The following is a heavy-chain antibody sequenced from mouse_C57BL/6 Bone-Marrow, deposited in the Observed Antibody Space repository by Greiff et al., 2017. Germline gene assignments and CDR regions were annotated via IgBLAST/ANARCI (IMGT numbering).Heavy chain of an antibody. CDR3: ARSPYYYGSPWFAY. CDR1: GYTFTSYW. Sequence: QVQLQQPGAELVMPGASVKLSCTASGYTFTSYWMHWVKQRPGQGLEWIGEIDPSDSYTNYNQKFKGKSTLTVDKSSSTAFMQLSSLTSEDSAVYYCARSPYYYGSPWFAYWGQGTLVTVSA. V-gene: IGHV1-69*01. CDR2: IDPSDSYT. J-gene: IGHJ3*01. D-gene: IGHD1-1*01.